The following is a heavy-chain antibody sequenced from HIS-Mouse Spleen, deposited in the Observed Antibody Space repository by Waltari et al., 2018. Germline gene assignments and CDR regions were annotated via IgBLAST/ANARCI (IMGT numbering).Heavy chain of an antibody. D-gene: IGHD3-3*01. J-gene: IGHJ3*02. Sequence: QVTLKESGPVLVKPTETLTLTCTVSGFSLSNARMGVSWIRQPPGKALEWLAHIFSNDEKSYSTSLKSRLTISKDTSKSQVVLTMTNMDPVDTATYYCARTYYDFLSGSYTGDAFDIWGQGTMVTVSS. CDR1: GFSLSNARMG. V-gene: IGHV2-26*01. CDR2: IFSNDEK. CDR3: ARTYYDFLSGSYTGDAFDI.